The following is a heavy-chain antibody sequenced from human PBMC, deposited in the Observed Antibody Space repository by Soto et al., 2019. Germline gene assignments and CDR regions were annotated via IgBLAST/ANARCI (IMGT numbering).Heavy chain of an antibody. V-gene: IGHV3-23*01. CDR2: ISGSGGST. CDR1: GFTFSSYA. D-gene: IGHD1-26*01. Sequence: GGSLRLSCAASGFTFSSYAMSWVRQAPGKGLEWVSAISGSGGSTYYADSVKGRFTISRDNSKNTLYLQMNSLRAEDTAVYYCAKVKLTWYSGSCYFDYWGQGTLVTVSS. J-gene: IGHJ4*02. CDR3: AKVKLTWYSGSCYFDY.